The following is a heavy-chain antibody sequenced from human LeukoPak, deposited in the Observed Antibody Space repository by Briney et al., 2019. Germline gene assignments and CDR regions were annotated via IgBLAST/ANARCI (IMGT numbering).Heavy chain of an antibody. CDR1: GYSFTSYW. CDR2: IYPCDSDT. D-gene: IGHD3-22*01. Sequence: GESLKISCKGSGYSFTSYWIGWVRQMPGKGLDWMGLIYPCDSDTRYSPSFQGQVTISADKSTSTAYLKWSSLKASDTAMYYSARSYYYDSSGYYFPDAFDSWGQGTMVTASS. J-gene: IGHJ3*02. V-gene: IGHV5-51*01. CDR3: ARSYYYDSSGYYFPDAFDS.